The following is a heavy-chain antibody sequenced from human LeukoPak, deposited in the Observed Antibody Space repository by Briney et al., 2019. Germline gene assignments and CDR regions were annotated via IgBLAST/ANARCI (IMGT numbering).Heavy chain of an antibody. J-gene: IGHJ1*01. D-gene: IGHD4-17*01. CDR2: ISYDGSNK. CDR1: GFTFSSYA. Sequence: GGSLRLSCAASGFTFSSYAMHWVRQAPGKGLEWVAVISYDGSNKYYADSVKGRFTISRDNSKNTLYLQMNSLRAEDTAVYYCAKDNPLDGDYVGYFQHWGQGTLVTVSS. V-gene: IGHV3-30*04. CDR3: AKDNPLDGDYVGYFQH.